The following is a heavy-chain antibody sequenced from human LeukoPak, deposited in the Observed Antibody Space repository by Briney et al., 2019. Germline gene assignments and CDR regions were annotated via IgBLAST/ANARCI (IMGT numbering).Heavy chain of an antibody. CDR1: GFTFSSYS. V-gene: IGHV3-21*01. CDR3: ASGYCSGGSCYSRHFFDY. D-gene: IGHD2-15*01. CDR2: ISSSSSYI. J-gene: IGHJ4*02. Sequence: PGGSLRLSCAASGFTFSSYSMNWVRQAPGKGLEWLSSISSSSSYIYYADSVKGRFTISRDNAKNSLYLQMNSLRAEDTAVYYCASGYCSGGSCYSRHFFDYWGRGTLVTVSS.